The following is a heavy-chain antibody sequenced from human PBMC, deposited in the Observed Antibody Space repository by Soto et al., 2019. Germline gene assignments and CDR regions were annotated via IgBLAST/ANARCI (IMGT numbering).Heavy chain of an antibody. D-gene: IGHD2-15*01. J-gene: IGHJ4*02. CDR2: INPSGGST. CDR1: GYTFTSYY. CDR3: ARGYCSGGSCYSFDY. Sequence: ASVKVSCKESGYTFTSYYMHWVRQAPGQGLEWMGIINPSGGSTSYAQKFQGRVTMTRDTSTSTVYMELSSLRSEDTAVYYCARGYCSGGSCYSFDYWGQGTLVTVSS. V-gene: IGHV1-46*03.